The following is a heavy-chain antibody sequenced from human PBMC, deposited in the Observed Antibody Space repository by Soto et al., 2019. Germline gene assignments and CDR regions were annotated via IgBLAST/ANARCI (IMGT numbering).Heavy chain of an antibody. CDR2: ISYDGSNK. Sequence: QVQLVESGGGVVQPGRSLRLSCAASGFTFSSYAMHWVRQAPGKGLEWVAVISYDGSNKYYADSVKGRFTISRDNSKNTLYLQMNILRDEDTAVYYCARDYYGSGSFIFGYWGQGTLVTVS. CDR1: GFTFSSYA. J-gene: IGHJ4*02. V-gene: IGHV3-30-3*01. D-gene: IGHD3-10*01. CDR3: ARDYYGSGSFIFGY.